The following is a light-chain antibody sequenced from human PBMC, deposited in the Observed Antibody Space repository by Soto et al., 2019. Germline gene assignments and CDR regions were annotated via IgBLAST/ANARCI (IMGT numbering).Light chain of an antibody. V-gene: IGKV3-15*01. J-gene: IGKJ1*01. Sequence: EIVMTQSPGTLSVSPGERATLSCRASQSVGSNLAWYQQIPGHTPRLLIYGASTRATGAPARFSGSGSGTEFTLTISSLQPEDFAVYYCQQYNDWPRTFGQGTK. CDR1: QSVGSN. CDR3: QQYNDWPRT. CDR2: GAS.